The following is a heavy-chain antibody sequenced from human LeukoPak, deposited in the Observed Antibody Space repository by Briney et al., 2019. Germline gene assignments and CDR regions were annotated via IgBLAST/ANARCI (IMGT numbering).Heavy chain of an antibody. CDR1: AGSSSSYY. V-gene: IGHV4-59*01. D-gene: IGHD3-3*01. J-gene: IGHJ4*02. CDR2: IYYSGST. Sequence: PSETLSLTCTGSAGSSSSYYWGWIRPPPGKGREWSGYIYYSGSTNYNPTLKSRVTISVDTSKNQFSLKLSSVTAADTAVYYCARSGDFWSGYYIDYWGQGTLVTVSS. CDR3: ARSGDFWSGYYIDY.